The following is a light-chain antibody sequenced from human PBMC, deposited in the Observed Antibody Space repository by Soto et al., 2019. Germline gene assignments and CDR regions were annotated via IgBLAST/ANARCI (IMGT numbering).Light chain of an antibody. CDR1: SSDVGTFNL. J-gene: IGLJ1*01. CDR3: CSYAGSSVHV. CDR2: EVI. Sequence: QSALTQVASVSGSPGPAITLPFTGTSSDVGTFNLVSWYQQHPGKAPRLMIYEVIKRPSGISNRFSGSKSGTTASLTISGLQAEVEADYYCCSYAGSSVHVFGTGTKRTVL. V-gene: IGLV2-23*02.